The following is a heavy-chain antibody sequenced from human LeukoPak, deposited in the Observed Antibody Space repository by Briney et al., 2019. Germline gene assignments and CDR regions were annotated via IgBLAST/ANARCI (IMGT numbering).Heavy chain of an antibody. CDR3: ARLVATTGRLYFDY. CDR2: IYSGGNT. J-gene: IGHJ4*02. V-gene: IGHV3-53*01. CDR1: GFIVSSNY. D-gene: IGHD1-1*01. Sequence: PGASLRLSCAASGFIVSSNYMGWVRQAPGKGLEYVSVIYSGGNTYYGGSVKGRFTISRDNSKNTIYLQMNSLRAEDTAVFYCARLVATTGRLYFDYWGQGNLVTVSS.